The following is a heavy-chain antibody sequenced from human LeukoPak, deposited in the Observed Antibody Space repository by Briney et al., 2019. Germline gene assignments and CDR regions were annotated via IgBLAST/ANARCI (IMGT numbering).Heavy chain of an antibody. CDR1: GFTFSSYG. V-gene: IGHV3-30*03. CDR2: ISYDGSNK. D-gene: IGHD3-10*01. Sequence: PGRSLRLSCAASGFTFSSYGMHWVRQAPGKGLEWVAVISYDGSNKYYADSVKGRFTISRDNSKNTLYLQMNSLRAEDTAVYYCASPMVRGVTNFDYWGQGTLVTVSS. J-gene: IGHJ4*02. CDR3: ASPMVRGVTNFDY.